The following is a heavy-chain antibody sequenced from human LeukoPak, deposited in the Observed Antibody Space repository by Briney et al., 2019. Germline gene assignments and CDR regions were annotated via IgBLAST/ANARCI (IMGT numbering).Heavy chain of an antibody. CDR3: AKEVGYSSLDY. D-gene: IGHD6-19*01. CDR1: GFTFNSYV. J-gene: IGHJ4*02. V-gene: IGHV3-30*02. CDR2: VRYDGSDK. Sequence: PGGSLRLSCVASGFTFNSYVMHWVRQAPGMGLEWVAFVRYDGSDKYYADSVKGRFTVSRDNSKNTLYLQVNSLRGEDTAVYYCAKEVGYSSLDYWGRGTLVTVSS.